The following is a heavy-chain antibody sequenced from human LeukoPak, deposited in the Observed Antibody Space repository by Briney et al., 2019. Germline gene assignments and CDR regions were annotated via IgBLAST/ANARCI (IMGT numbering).Heavy chain of an antibody. CDR1: GGSISSYY. CDR2: IYNSGST. CDR3: ARGRYNYALEDYFDY. V-gene: IGHV4-59*01. J-gene: IGHJ4*02. D-gene: IGHD5-18*01. Sequence: SETLSLTCTVSGGSISSYYWSWIRQPPGKGVEWIGYIYNSGSTNYNPSLKSRVTISVDTSKNQFSLKLSSVTAADTAVYYCARGRYNYALEDYFDYWGQGTLVTVSS.